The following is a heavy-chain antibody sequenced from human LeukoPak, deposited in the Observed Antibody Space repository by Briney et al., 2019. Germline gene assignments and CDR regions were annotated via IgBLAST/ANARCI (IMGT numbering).Heavy chain of an antibody. V-gene: IGHV3-23*01. J-gene: IGHJ4*02. Sequence: GGSLKLSCAASGFTFSSYGMHWVRQAPGKGLEWVAVISGSDGSTYYADSVKGRFTISRDNSKYTLYLQMNSLRGEDTAVYYCTKEGLGELSSFFDYWGQGTLVTVSS. CDR3: TKEGLGELSSFFDY. D-gene: IGHD3-16*02. CDR1: GFTFSSYG. CDR2: ISGSDGST.